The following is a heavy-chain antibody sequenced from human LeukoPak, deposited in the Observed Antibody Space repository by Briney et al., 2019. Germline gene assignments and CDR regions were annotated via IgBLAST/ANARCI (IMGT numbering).Heavy chain of an antibody. D-gene: IGHD2-2*01. CDR2: IIPIFGTA. CDR1: GGTFSSYA. Sequence: SVKLSCKASGGTFSSYAISCVRQAPGQGREWVGGIIPIFGTANHTQKFEGRVTNSADKSTRRAYMELSSLRSEDTAVYYCARELPCSSTSCYVDWFDPWGQGTLVTVSS. CDR3: ARELPCSSTSCYVDWFDP. J-gene: IGHJ5*02. V-gene: IGHV1-69*06.